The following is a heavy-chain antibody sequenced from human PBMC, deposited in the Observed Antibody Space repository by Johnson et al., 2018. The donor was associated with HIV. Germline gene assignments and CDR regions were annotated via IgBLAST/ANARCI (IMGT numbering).Heavy chain of an antibody. J-gene: IGHJ3*02. V-gene: IGHV3-11*01. Sequence: QVQLVESGGGLVKPGGSLRLSCAASGFTFSDYYMRWVRQAPGKGLEWVSYISCDGSNIYYADSVKGRFTISRDNSQNTLYLQMKSLRAEDTAVDYCARPREYSSSWEAFYIWCQGTMVTVSS. CDR2: ISCDGSNI. CDR3: ARPREYSSSWEAFYI. D-gene: IGHD6-6*01. CDR1: GFTFSDYY.